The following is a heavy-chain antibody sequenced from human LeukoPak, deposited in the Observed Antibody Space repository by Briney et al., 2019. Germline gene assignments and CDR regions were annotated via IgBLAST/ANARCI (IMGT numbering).Heavy chain of an antibody. D-gene: IGHD3-22*01. CDR3: ARHYYDSSGYYYEYRNFDY. CDR1: GFTFSNYN. V-gene: IGHV3-21*01. J-gene: IGHJ4*02. Sequence: GGSLRLSCAASGFTFSNYNMNWVRQAPGKGLEWVSSISSSSSYIYYADSVKGRFTISRDNAKNSLYLQMDSLRAEDTAVYYCARHYYDSSGYYYEYRNFDYWGQGTLVTVSS. CDR2: ISSSSSYI.